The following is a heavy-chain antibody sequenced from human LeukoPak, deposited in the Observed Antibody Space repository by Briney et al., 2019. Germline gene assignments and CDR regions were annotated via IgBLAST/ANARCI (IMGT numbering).Heavy chain of an antibody. D-gene: IGHD3-22*01. CDR1: GFTFSSYA. CDR2: ISGSGGST. CDR3: ARAKYDSRGYYSYYFDY. J-gene: IGHJ4*02. V-gene: IGHV3-23*01. Sequence: GGSLRLSCAASGFTFSSYAMSWVRQAPGKGLEWVSAISGSGGSTYYADSVQGRFTISRDNSKNTLYLQMNSLRAEDTAVYYCARAKYDSRGYYSYYFDYWGQGTLVTVSS.